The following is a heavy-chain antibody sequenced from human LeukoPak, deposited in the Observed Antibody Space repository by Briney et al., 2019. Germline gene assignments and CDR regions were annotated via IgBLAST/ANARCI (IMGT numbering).Heavy chain of an antibody. CDR2: TFATGHT. CDR1: GGSISSGNYY. V-gene: IGHV4-61*02. CDR3: ARGSNWLDP. Sequence: SETLSLTCTVSGGSISSGNYYWSWIRQPAGKGLEWIGRTFATGHTNYNPSLSSPITISVDTSKNQFSLNLRSVTAADTAVYYCARGSNWLDPWGQGTLVTVSS. D-gene: IGHD6-6*01. J-gene: IGHJ5*02.